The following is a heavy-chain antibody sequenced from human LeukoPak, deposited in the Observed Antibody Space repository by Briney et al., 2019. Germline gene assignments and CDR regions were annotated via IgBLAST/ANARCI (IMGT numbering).Heavy chain of an antibody. Sequence: ASVKVSCKASGYTFTGYYMHWVRQAPGQGLEWMGWINPNSGGTNYAQKFQGRVAMTRDTSINTAYVELSRLRSDDTAVYYFTRDRTMVRGVSNWFDPWGQGTLVTVSS. V-gene: IGHV1-2*02. CDR2: INPNSGGT. CDR1: GYTFTGYY. J-gene: IGHJ5*02. D-gene: IGHD3-10*01. CDR3: TRDRTMVRGVSNWFDP.